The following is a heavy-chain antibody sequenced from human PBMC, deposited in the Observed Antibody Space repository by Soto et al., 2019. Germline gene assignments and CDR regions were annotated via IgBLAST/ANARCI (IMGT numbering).Heavy chain of an antibody. CDR1: GDSITSGSYS. CDR2: IHVTGYT. D-gene: IGHD3-16*01. J-gene: IGHJ4*02. Sequence: QLQLRESGSRLVQPSQTLTLTCSVSGDSITSGSYSWSWIRQAPGKGLEWIGNIHVTGYTSFSPSLKRRLSMSVDTSQNQFSLYLNSVTAADTAVYYCARGGALRPYGDVPLAFWGQGALVTVSS. V-gene: IGHV4-30-2*01. CDR3: ARGGALRPYGDVPLAF.